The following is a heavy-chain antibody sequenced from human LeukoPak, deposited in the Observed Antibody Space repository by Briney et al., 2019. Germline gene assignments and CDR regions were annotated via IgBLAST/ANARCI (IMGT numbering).Heavy chain of an antibody. Sequence: GRSLSLFCAASGFTHDEYPMQWVRHAPGEGLEGVSCISWNSGSIGYADSVKGRLTTSRDNAKNSLYLQMNSLRAEDTALYYCAKDRDIEGAMALFDYWGDGTLGTVSS. V-gene: IGHV3-9*01. CDR1: GFTHDEYP. CDR3: AKDRDIEGAMALFDY. CDR2: ISWNSGSI. D-gene: IGHD3-16*01. J-gene: IGHJ4*01.